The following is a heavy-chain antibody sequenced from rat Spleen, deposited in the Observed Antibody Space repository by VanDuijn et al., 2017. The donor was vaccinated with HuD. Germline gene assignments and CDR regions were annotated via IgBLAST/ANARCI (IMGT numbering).Heavy chain of an antibody. CDR1: GFSLTSYN. Sequence: QVQLKESGPGLVQPSQTLSFTCTVSGFSLTSYNVHWVRQPTGKGLELMGIMWNDGDTSYNSALKSRLRISKDTSKSQVFLKRNRLQTEDTATYYCAREGSGGFDYWGQGVMVTVSS. CDR3: AREGSGGFDY. D-gene: IGHD1-11*01. CDR2: MWNDGDT. J-gene: IGHJ2*01. V-gene: IGHV2-32*01.